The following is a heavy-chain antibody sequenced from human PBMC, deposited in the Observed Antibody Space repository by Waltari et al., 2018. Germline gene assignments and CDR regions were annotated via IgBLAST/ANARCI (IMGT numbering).Heavy chain of an antibody. Sequence: QLQLQESGPGLVKPSWTLSLISAVAGASMNYWWCWVRQPPGKGLEWIGQVLGSGRTNYNPSFASRVTISLDTSTHQFALKMTSATAADTALYYCARDRGRGLYLDTWGQGILVTVSP. V-gene: IGHV4-4*02. CDR2: VLGSGRT. J-gene: IGHJ4*02. CDR3: ARDRGRGLYLDT. CDR1: GASMNYW. D-gene: IGHD2-15*01.